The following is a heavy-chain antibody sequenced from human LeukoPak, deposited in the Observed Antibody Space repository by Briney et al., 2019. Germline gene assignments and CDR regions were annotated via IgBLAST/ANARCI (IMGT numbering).Heavy chain of an antibody. CDR1: GGSISSYY. J-gene: IGHJ4*02. Sequence: PSETLSLTCTVSGGSISSYYWSWIRQPSGKGLEWIGYIYYSGSTNYNPSLKSRVTISVDTSKNQFSLKLSSVTAADTAVYYCARVKAKTFDYWGQGTLVTVSS. CDR3: ARVKAKTFDY. CDR2: IYYSGST. D-gene: IGHD1-26*01. V-gene: IGHV4-59*01.